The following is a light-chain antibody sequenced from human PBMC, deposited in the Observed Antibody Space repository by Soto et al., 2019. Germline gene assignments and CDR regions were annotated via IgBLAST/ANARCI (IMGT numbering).Light chain of an antibody. J-gene: IGKJ4*01. Sequence: DIQLTQSPSFLSASVGDRVTITCRASQGIYSYLAWYQQQPGKAPKLLIYAASTLQSGVPSRFSGSGSGTEFALTISRLQPEDFATYYCQQLKSYTRTFGGGTKVEIK. CDR3: QQLKSYTRT. V-gene: IGKV1-9*01. CDR2: AAS. CDR1: QGIYSY.